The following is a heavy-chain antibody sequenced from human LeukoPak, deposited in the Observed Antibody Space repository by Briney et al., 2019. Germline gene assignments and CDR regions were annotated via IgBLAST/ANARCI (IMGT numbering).Heavy chain of an antibody. CDR3: ARGPVKDRSGYWTTPYDY. CDR1: GGTFSSYA. J-gene: IGHJ4*02. D-gene: IGHD3-22*01. Sequence: SVKVSCKASGGTFSSYAISWVRQAPGQGLEWMGRIIPIFGIANYAQKFQGRVTITADKSTSTAYMELSSLRSEDTAVYYCARGPVKDRSGYWTTPYDYWGQGTLVTVSS. CDR2: IIPIFGIA. V-gene: IGHV1-69*04.